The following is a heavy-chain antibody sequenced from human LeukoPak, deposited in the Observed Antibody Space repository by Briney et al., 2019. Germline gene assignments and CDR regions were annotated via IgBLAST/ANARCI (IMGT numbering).Heavy chain of an antibody. CDR1: GFTFTSYA. V-gene: IGHV3-23*01. J-gene: IGHJ5*02. CDR2: ISGSGGST. D-gene: IGHD6-13*01. Sequence: GWSLRLSCAASGFTFTSYAMSWVRQAPGKGLEWVSAISGSGGSTYYADSVKGRFTISRDNSKNTLYLQMNSLRAEDTAVYYCAKPRPSYSSSWYDHWGQGTLVTVSS. CDR3: AKPRPSYSSSWYDH.